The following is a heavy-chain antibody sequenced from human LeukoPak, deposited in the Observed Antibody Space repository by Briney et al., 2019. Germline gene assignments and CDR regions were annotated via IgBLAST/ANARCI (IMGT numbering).Heavy chain of an antibody. CDR3: ARERLTPPGYLGAVGY. Sequence: PGGSLRLSCAASGFTFSTYAMNWVRQAPGKGLEWVSYISSSSSTIYYADSVKGRFTISRDNAKNSLYLQMNSLRAEDTAVYYCARERLTPPGYLGAVGYWGQGTLVTVSS. CDR2: ISSSSSTI. J-gene: IGHJ4*02. D-gene: IGHD3-9*01. V-gene: IGHV3-48*01. CDR1: GFTFSTYA.